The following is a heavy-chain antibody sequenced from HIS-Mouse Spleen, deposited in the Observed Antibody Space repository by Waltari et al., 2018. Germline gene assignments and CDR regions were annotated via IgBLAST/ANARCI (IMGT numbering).Heavy chain of an antibody. V-gene: IGHV1-2*02. J-gene: IGHJ3*02. CDR1: GYTFTGYY. Sequence: QVQLVQSGAEVKKPGASVKVSCKASGYTFTGYYMHWVRQAPGQRPEWMGLMKAVSGGTNFAKTFQGRVPMTRDTSTSTASMELSRLRSDDTHVYSCASSEVVVIRMGAFEIWGQGTMVTVSS. CDR3: ASSEVVVIRMGAFEI. D-gene: IGHD3-22*01. CDR2: MKAVSGGT.